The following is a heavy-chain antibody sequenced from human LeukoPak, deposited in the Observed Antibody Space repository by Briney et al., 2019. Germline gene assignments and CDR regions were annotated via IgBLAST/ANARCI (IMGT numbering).Heavy chain of an antibody. D-gene: IGHD5-12*01. CDR2: IYSGGST. V-gene: IGHV3-66*01. J-gene: IGHJ6*02. Sequence: GGSLRLSCAASGFTVSSNYMSWVRQAPGKGLEWVSVIYSGGSTYYADSVKGRFTISSDNSKNTLYLQMNSLRAEDTAVYYCAGGGYEDYYYGRDVWGQGTTVTVSS. CDR1: GFTVSSNY. CDR3: AGGGYEDYYYGRDV.